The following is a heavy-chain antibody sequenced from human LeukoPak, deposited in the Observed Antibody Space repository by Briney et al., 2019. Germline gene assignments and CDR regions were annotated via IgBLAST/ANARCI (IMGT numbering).Heavy chain of an antibody. CDR3: AKDCSPPGASLCYFDY. V-gene: IGHV3-23*01. J-gene: IGHJ4*02. D-gene: IGHD3-10*02. Sequence: PGGSLRLSCAASGFTFRSYAMSWVRQAPGKGLEWVSTIGGSDGNTYYANSVKGRFTISRDNSKNTLYLQMNSLRAEDTAVYYCAKDCSPPGASLCYFDYWGQGSLVTVSS. CDR2: IGGSDGNT. CDR1: GFTFRSYA.